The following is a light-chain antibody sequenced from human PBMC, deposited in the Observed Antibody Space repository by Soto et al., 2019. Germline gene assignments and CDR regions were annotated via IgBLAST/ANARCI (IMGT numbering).Light chain of an antibody. CDR3: QHYSASSPWT. CDR2: RAS. V-gene: IGKV1-5*03. Sequence: DIQMTQSPSTLPASVGDRVTITCRASQSVDDWLAWFQQKPGKAPKVLIHRASSLDSGVPSRFSGRGWGTEFTLTITSLQPDDCATHYCQHYSASSPWTFGQGTKVEI. CDR1: QSVDDW. J-gene: IGKJ1*01.